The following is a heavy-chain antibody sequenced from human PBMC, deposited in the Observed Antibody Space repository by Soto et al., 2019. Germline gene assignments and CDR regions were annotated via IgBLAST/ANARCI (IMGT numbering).Heavy chain of an antibody. D-gene: IGHD2-2*01. V-gene: IGHV4-34*01. CDR1: GGSFSGYY. J-gene: IGHJ4*02. Sequence: SETLSLTCAVYGGSFSGYYWSWIRQPPGKGLEWIGEINHSGSTNYNPSLKSRVTISVDTSKNQFSLELTSVTAADTALYYCARLEYAYCSSTTCQMFCGQGTLVTVSP. CDR3: ARLEYAYCSSTTCQMF. CDR2: INHSGST.